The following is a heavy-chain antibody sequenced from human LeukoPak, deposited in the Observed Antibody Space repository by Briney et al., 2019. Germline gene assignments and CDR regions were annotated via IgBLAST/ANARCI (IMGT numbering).Heavy chain of an antibody. J-gene: IGHJ4*02. CDR3: ATRKLGNDY. Sequence: SETLSLTCTVSGYSISSGYYWGWIRQPPGKGLEWIGSIYHSGSTYYNPSLKSRVTISVDTSKNQFSLKLSSVTAADTAVYYCATRKLGNDYWGQGTLVTVSS. CDR1: GYSISSGYY. D-gene: IGHD7-27*01. CDR2: IYHSGST. V-gene: IGHV4-38-2*02.